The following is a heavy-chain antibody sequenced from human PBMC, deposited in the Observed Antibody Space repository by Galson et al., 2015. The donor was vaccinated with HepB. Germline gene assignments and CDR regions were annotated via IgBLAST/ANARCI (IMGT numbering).Heavy chain of an antibody. V-gene: IGHV7-4-1*02. D-gene: IGHD6-13*01. CDR1: GYTFTSYA. CDR2: INTNTGNP. CDR3: ARRLSHSSSSSSWFDP. Sequence: SVKVSCKASGYTFTSYAMNWVRQAPGQGLEWMGWINTNTGNPKYAQDFTGRFVFSLDTSIGTAYLQLSSLRAEDTAVYYCARRLSHSSSSSSWFDPWGQGTLVTVSS. J-gene: IGHJ5*02.